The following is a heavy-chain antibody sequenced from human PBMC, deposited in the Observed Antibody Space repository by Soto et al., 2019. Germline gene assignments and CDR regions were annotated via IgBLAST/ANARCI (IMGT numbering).Heavy chain of an antibody. CDR3: ARVSNYGDSPSERYY. D-gene: IGHD4-17*01. CDR1: GGTFSSYT. Sequence: QVQLVQSGAEVKKPGSSVKVSCKASGGTFSSYTISWVRQAPGQGLDWMGRIIPILGIANYAQKFQGRVTITADKSTSTAYMERSSLRSEDTAVYYCARVSNYGDSPSERYYWGQGNLVTVSS. V-gene: IGHV1-69*02. CDR2: IIPILGIA. J-gene: IGHJ4*02.